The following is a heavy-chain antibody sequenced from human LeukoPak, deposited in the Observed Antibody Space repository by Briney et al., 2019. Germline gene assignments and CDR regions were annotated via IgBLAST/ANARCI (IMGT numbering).Heavy chain of an antibody. V-gene: IGHV1-69*06. J-gene: IGHJ5*02. D-gene: IGHD3-10*01. Sequence: GASVKVSCKASGGTFSSYAISWVRQAAGQGLEWMGGIIPIFGTANYAQKFQGRVTITADKSTSTAYMELGSLRSEDTAVYYCARGGLYYYGSGRGNWFDPWGQGTLVTVSS. CDR3: ARGGLYYYGSGRGNWFDP. CDR2: IIPIFGTA. CDR1: GGTFSSYA.